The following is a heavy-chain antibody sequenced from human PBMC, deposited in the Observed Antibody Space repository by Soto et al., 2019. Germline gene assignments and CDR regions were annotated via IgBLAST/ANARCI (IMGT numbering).Heavy chain of an antibody. V-gene: IGHV4-39*01. CDR1: GGSISSSNYY. D-gene: IGHD2-2*01. Sequence: SETLSLTCTVSGGSISSSNYYWGWIRQPPGKGLEWIGSIYYSGNTYYNPSLKSRFTISVDTSKNQFSLKLNSVTAADTAVYYCARTGLVPAAFISLVWGQGTLVTVSS. J-gene: IGHJ4*02. CDR3: ARTGLVPAAFISLV. CDR2: IYYSGNT.